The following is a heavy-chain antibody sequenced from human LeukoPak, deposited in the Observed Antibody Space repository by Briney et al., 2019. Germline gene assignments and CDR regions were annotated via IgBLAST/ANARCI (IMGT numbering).Heavy chain of an antibody. D-gene: IGHD1-1*01. Sequence: SVTVSCKASGFTFTSSAMQWVRQARGQRLEWIGWIVVGSGNTNYAQKFQERVTITRDMSTSTAYMELSSLRSEDTAVYYCAAATGTMGLGVFDYWGQGTLVTVSS. V-gene: IGHV1-58*02. CDR1: GFTFTSSA. J-gene: IGHJ4*02. CDR2: IVVGSGNT. CDR3: AAATGTMGLGVFDY.